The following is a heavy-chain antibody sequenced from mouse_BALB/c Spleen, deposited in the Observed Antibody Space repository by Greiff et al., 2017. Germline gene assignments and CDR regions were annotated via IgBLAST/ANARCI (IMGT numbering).Heavy chain of an antibody. CDR1: GYTFTSYY. V-gene: IGHV1S81*02. D-gene: IGHD1-1*01. CDR3: ARRLPVAGAMDY. CDR2: INPSNGGT. Sequence: VQLQQPGAELVKPGASVKLSCKASGYTFTSYYMYWVKQRPGQGLEWIGGINPSNGGTNFNEKFKSKATLTVDKSSSTAYMQLSSLTSEDSAVYYCARRLPVAGAMDYWGQGTSVTVSS. J-gene: IGHJ4*01.